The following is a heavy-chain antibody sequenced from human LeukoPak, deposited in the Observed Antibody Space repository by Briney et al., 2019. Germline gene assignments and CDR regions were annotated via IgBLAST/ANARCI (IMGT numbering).Heavy chain of an antibody. D-gene: IGHD3-22*01. CDR1: GYIFTGYY. V-gene: IGHV1-2*02. CDR2: INPNSGGT. Sequence: GSVKVSCKASGYIFTGYYLHWVRQAPGQGLEWMGWINPNSGGTNYAQKFQGRVTMTRDTPISTAYMELSSLRSDDTAVYYCAKAHGTYYYDSSGRNWFDPWGQGTLVTVSS. CDR3: AKAHGTYYYDSSGRNWFDP. J-gene: IGHJ5*02.